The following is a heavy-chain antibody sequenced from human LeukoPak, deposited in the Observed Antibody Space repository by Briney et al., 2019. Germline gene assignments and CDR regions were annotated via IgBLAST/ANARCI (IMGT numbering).Heavy chain of an antibody. D-gene: IGHD5-18*01. Sequence: GGSLRLSCVVSGFTLSSDWMSWVRQAPEKGLDWVSVISGSAHKIRYADSVKGRFTISRDNSENIVYLQMNNLRVEDTAVYYYAGRPTGYSSGYIHWGQGTLVTVSS. CDR3: AGRPTGYSSGYIH. J-gene: IGHJ4*02. CDR1: GFTLSSDW. V-gene: IGHV3-23*01. CDR2: ISGSAHKI.